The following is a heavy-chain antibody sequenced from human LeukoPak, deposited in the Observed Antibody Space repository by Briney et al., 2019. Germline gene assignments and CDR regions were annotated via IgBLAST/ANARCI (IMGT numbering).Heavy chain of an antibody. J-gene: IGHJ4*02. Sequence: ASVKVSCKASGYTFTTYGISWVRQAPGQGLEWMGWVSAYNGNTNYAQKLQGRVTMTTDTSANTAYMELGSLRSDDTAVYYCAREEGAVSYFDYWGQGTLVTVSS. CDR2: VSAYNGNT. CDR1: GYTFTTYG. V-gene: IGHV1-18*01. CDR3: AREEGAVSYFDY. D-gene: IGHD3-16*01.